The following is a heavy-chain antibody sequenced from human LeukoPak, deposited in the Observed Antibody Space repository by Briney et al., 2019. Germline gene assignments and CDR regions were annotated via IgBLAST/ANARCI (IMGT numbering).Heavy chain of an antibody. D-gene: IGHD3-9*01. CDR3: ARARFDWSFQHHPTPAHDAFDI. CDR2: INPNSGGT. Sequence: ASVKVSCKASGYTFTGHYMHWVRQAPGQGLEWMGWINPNSGGTNYAQKFQGRVTMTRDTSISTAYMELSSLRSEDTAVYYCARARFDWSFQHHPTPAHDAFDIWGQGTMVTVSS. J-gene: IGHJ3*02. CDR1: GYTFTGHY. V-gene: IGHV1-2*02.